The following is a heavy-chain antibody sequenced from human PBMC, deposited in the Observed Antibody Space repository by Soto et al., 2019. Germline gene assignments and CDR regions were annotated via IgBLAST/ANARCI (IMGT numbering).Heavy chain of an antibody. J-gene: IGHJ6*02. Sequence: QVQLQESGPGLVKPSGTLSLICIVSGDSVTFGHHYWSWIRQPPGKRLEWIGHIFFTGAINYSPSLKSRVTMSVDSSKSQFSLNLTSVSAADSAIYYCARARPDSAGSSLGRRLDVWGQGTTVTVSS. CDR3: ARARPDSAGSSLGRRLDV. CDR2: IFFTGAI. V-gene: IGHV4-61*01. CDR1: GDSVTFGHHY. D-gene: IGHD3-10*01.